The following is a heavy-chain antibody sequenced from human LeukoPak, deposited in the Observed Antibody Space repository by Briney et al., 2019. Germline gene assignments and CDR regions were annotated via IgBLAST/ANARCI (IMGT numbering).Heavy chain of an antibody. CDR1: GGSIGSFY. Sequence: SETLSLTCTVSGGSIGSFYWSWIRQSPGKGLEWIGSIYYSGSTSYNPTLESRATISIDTPKNQFSLRLISVTAADTAVYYCARGHRIAANLRWFDPWGRGTLVTVSS. CDR3: ARGHRIAANLRWFDP. CDR2: IYYSGST. V-gene: IGHV4-59*01. J-gene: IGHJ5*02. D-gene: IGHD6-25*01.